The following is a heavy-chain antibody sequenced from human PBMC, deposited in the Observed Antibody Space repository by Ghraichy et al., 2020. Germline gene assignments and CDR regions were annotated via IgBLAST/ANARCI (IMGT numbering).Heavy chain of an antibody. D-gene: IGHD5-12*01. V-gene: IGHV3-21*01. Sequence: GGSLRLSCAASGFTFSSYSMNWVRQAPGTGLEWVSSISSSSSYIYYADSVKGRFTISRDNAKNSLYLQMNSLRAEDTAVYYCARDRKDSYEYYFDYWGQGPLVTGAS. CDR1: GFTFSSYS. J-gene: IGHJ4*02. CDR2: ISSSSSYI. CDR3: ARDRKDSYEYYFDY.